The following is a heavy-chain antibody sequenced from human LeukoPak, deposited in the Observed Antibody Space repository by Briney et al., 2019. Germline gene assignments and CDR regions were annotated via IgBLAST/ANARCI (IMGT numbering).Heavy chain of an antibody. CDR3: ARTGAGYYYYYMDV. J-gene: IGHJ6*03. CDR1: GHSISSGYY. CDR2: IYRSGST. Sequence: SETLSLTCIVSGHSISSGYYWGWIRQSPGKGLEWIGTIYRSGSTYSNPSLRGRVTISVDTSKNQFSLKLSSVTAADTAVYYCARTGAGYYYYYMDVWGKGTTVTVSS. V-gene: IGHV4-38-2*02. D-gene: IGHD1-26*01.